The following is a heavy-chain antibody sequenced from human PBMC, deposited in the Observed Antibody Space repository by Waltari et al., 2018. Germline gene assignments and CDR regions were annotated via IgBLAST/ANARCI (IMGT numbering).Heavy chain of an antibody. D-gene: IGHD4-17*01. CDR2: MKPNSGNT. Sequence: QVQLVQSGAEVKKPGASVKVSCKASGYTFTSYDITWVRQATGQGLEWMGWMKPNSGNTGYAQKFQGRGTITRNTSISTAYMELSSLRSEDTAVYYCARVPRTVTYYFDYWGQGTLVTVSS. V-gene: IGHV1-8*03. CDR1: GYTFTSYD. CDR3: ARVPRTVTYYFDY. J-gene: IGHJ4*02.